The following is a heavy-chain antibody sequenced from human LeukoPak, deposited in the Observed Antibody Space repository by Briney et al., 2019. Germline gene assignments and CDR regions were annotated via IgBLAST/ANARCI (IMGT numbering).Heavy chain of an antibody. Sequence: GGSLRLSCAASGFTFDDYAMHWVRQAPGKGLEWVSGTSWNSGSIGYADSVKGRFTISRDNAKNSLYLQMNSLRAEDMALYYCAKGPKRYFDWLGNWFDPWGQGTLVTVSS. V-gene: IGHV3-9*03. CDR2: TSWNSGSI. CDR3: AKGPKRYFDWLGNWFDP. J-gene: IGHJ5*02. CDR1: GFTFDDYA. D-gene: IGHD3-9*01.